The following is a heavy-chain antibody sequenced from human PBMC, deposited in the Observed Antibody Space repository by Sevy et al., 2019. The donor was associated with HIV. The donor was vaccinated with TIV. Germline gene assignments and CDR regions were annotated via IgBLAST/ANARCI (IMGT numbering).Heavy chain of an antibody. Sequence: SETLSLTCTVSGASISSSGYYWGWIRQPPGKGLEWIASINYSGITFYNPSLKSQVTISADTSKNQFSLRLSSVTAADSSIYFCVGPKLTYTNGWHYFDYWGQGTVVTVSS. CDR1: GASISSSGYY. CDR2: INYSGIT. J-gene: IGHJ4*02. D-gene: IGHD6-25*01. V-gene: IGHV4-39*01. CDR3: VGPKLTYTNGWHYFDY.